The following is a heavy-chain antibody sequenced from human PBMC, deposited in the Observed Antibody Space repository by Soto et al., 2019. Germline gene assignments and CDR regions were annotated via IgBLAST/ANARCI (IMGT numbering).Heavy chain of an antibody. CDR3: ARDRPWGSSSAGSDP. CDR2: INAGNGNT. Sequence: ASVKVSCKASGYTFTSYAMHWVRQAPGQRLEWMGWINAGNGNTKYSQKFQGRVTITRDTSASTAYVELSSLRSEDTAVYYCARDRPWGSSSAGSDPWGQGTLVTASS. D-gene: IGHD6-6*01. J-gene: IGHJ5*02. CDR1: GYTFTSYA. V-gene: IGHV1-3*01.